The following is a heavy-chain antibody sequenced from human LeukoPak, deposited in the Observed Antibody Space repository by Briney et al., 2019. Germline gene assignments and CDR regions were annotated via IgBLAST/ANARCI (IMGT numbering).Heavy chain of an antibody. CDR3: AKDEATSGGGLAS. CDR2: MYTGGTT. V-gene: IGHV3-53*01. CDR1: GFTVSGTH. D-gene: IGHD3-16*01. Sequence: GGSLRLSCAAAGFTVSGTHMSWVRQAPGKGLEWVSAMYTGGTTYYADPVQGRFTISRDNSKNTLYLQMNSLRAEDTAVYYCAKDEATSGGGLASWGQGTLVTVSS. J-gene: IGHJ4*02.